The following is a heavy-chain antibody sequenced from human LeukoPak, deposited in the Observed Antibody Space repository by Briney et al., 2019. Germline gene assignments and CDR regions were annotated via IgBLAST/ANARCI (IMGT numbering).Heavy chain of an antibody. CDR1: GFSFSSYE. V-gene: IGHV3-48*03. CDR3: ARESLGTVDY. Sequence: GGCLRLSCAASGFSFSSYEMNWVRQAPGKGLEWVSYISNGGSTIYYADSVKGRFTISRDNAKNSLYLQLNSLRAEDTAVYYCARESLGTVDYWGQGTLVTVSS. D-gene: IGHD7-27*01. J-gene: IGHJ4*02. CDR2: ISNGGSTI.